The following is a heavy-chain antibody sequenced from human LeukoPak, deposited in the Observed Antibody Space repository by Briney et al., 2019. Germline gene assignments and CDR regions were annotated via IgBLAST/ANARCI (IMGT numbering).Heavy chain of an antibody. CDR2: IYSSGTT. V-gene: IGHV4-4*07. CDR3: ARERRIVGVGVTGRTIEEARSFVDS. D-gene: IGHD1-26*01. Sequence: GSLRLSCTASGFTFGDYAMSWIRQPAGKGLECIGRIYSSGTTNYNPSLKTRVTISADTSKNQFSLKLTSVTAADTAVYYCARERRIVGVGVTGRTIEEARSFVDSWGQGTLVTVSS. CDR1: GFTFGDYA. J-gene: IGHJ4*02.